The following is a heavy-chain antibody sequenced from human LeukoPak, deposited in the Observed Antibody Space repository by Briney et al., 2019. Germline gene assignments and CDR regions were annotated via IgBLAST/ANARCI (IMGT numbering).Heavy chain of an antibody. V-gene: IGHV4-59*08. CDR1: GGSISSYY. CDR2: TYYSGTT. J-gene: IGHJ4*02. Sequence: PSETLSLTCTVSGGSISSYYWNWIRQPPEKGLEWIGYTYYSGTTNYNPSLESRVTISVDTSKNQFSLKLRYVTAADTAVYYCARSSSWQAHLGYWGQGTLVTVSS. CDR3: ARSSSWQAHLGY. D-gene: IGHD6-13*01.